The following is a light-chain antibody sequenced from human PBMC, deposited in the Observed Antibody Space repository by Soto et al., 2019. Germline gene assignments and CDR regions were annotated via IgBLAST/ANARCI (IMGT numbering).Light chain of an antibody. V-gene: IGKV3-11*01. Sequence: EVVLTQSPAILSLSPGESGTLSCRASHNIGKYLVWYQQRPGQAPRLLFYDASVRATGIPARFNGSGSGTDFTLSITSPEPEDYAVYYCQQRVNWPSGFFTFGPGTKVDIK. CDR3: QQRVNWPSGFFT. CDR1: HNIGKY. CDR2: DAS. J-gene: IGKJ3*01.